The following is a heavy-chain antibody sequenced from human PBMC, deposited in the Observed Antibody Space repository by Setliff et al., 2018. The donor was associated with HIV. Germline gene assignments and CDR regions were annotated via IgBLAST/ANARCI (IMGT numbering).Heavy chain of an antibody. CDR2: INHSGIT. D-gene: IGHD1-1*01. CDR3: ARVSNGVFDYYYYYMDV. J-gene: IGHJ6*03. CDR1: GGSFSGYY. V-gene: IGHV4-34*01. Sequence: ETLSLTCAVYGGSFSGYYWTWIRQSPGKGLEWIGEINHSGITNYKPSLKSRVTISVDKSKSQFSLKLNSVTAADTAVYYCARVSNGVFDYYYYYMDVWGKGTTVTVSS.